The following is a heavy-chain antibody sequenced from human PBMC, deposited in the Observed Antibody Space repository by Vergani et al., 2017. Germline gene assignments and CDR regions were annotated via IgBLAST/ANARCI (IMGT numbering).Heavy chain of an antibody. V-gene: IGHV3-30*03. J-gene: IGHJ4*02. CDR1: GFTFSSYG. CDR3: ARVPRGGWRGSYYRGYFDY. D-gene: IGHD1-26*01. Sequence: QVQLVESGGGVVQPGRSLRLSCAASGFTFSSYGMHWVRQAPGKGLEWVAVISYDGSNKYYADSVKGRFTISRDNSKNTLYLQMNSLRAEDTAVYYCARVPRGGWRGSYYRGYFDYWGQGTLVTVSS. CDR2: ISYDGSNK.